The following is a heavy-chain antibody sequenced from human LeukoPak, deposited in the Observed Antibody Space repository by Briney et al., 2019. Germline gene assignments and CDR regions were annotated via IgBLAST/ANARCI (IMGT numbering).Heavy chain of an antibody. Sequence: GGSLRLSCAASGFTFSSYAMSWVRQAPGKGLEWVSGISGSGGSTYYADSVKGRFTISRDNSKNTLYLQMNSLRAEDTAVYYCATPFRSSWDNWFDPWGQGTLVTVSS. CDR3: ATPFRSSWDNWFDP. V-gene: IGHV3-23*01. CDR1: GFTFSSYA. D-gene: IGHD6-13*01. CDR2: ISGSGGST. J-gene: IGHJ5*02.